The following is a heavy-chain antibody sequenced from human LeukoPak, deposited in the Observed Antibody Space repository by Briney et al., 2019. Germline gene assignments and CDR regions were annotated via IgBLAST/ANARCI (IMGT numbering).Heavy chain of an antibody. Sequence: GSLRLSCAASGFIFSKAWRSWVRQPPGKGLEWIGEIYHSGSTNYNPSLKSRVTISVDKSKNQFSLKLRSVTAADTAMYYCARINIAADGNPLDYWGQGTLVTVSS. CDR3: ARINIAADGNPLDY. V-gene: IGHV4-4*02. CDR1: GFIFSKAW. J-gene: IGHJ4*02. D-gene: IGHD6-13*01. CDR2: IYHSGST.